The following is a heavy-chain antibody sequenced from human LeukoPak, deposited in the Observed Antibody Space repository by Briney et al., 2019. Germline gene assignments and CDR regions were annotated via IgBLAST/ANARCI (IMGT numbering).Heavy chain of an antibody. V-gene: IGHV3-30*04. CDR3: TKGGGVTDYYPFIGPYFDL. CDR1: GFTFSSYA. D-gene: IGHD1-26*01. J-gene: IGHJ2*01. CDR2: ISYDGNSK. Sequence: GGSLRLSCAASGFTFSSYAMSWVRQAPGKGLEWVAAISYDGNSKYYPDSVKGRFTISRDTSENMLYLQMNSLRIEDTAVCYCTKGGGVTDYYPFIGPYFDLWGRGTPVTVSS.